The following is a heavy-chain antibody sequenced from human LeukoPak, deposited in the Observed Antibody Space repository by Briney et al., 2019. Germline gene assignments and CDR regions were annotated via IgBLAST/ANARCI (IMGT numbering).Heavy chain of an antibody. CDR1: GGSFSGYY. CDR3: ARGGKYSGYVNFDY. CDR2: INHSGST. D-gene: IGHD5-12*01. V-gene: IGHV4-34*01. Sequence: PSETLSLTCAVYGGSFSGYYWSWNRQPPGKGLEWIGEINHSGSTNYNPSLKSRVTISVDTSKNQFSPKLSSVTAADTAVYYCARGGKYSGYVNFDYWGQGTLVTVSS. J-gene: IGHJ4*02.